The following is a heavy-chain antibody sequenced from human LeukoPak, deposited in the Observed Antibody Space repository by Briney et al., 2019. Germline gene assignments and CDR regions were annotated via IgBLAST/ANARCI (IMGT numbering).Heavy chain of an antibody. CDR3: TKAAAGTPFDY. D-gene: IGHD6-13*01. CDR2: IRSKANSYAT. J-gene: IGHJ4*02. V-gene: IGHV3-73*01. Sequence: WGSLRLSCAASGVTFSGSAMHWVRQASGKGLEWVGRIRSKANSYATAYAASVKGRFTISRDDSKNTAYLQMNSLKTEDTAVYYCTKAAAGTPFDYWGQGTLVTVSS. CDR1: GVTFSGSA.